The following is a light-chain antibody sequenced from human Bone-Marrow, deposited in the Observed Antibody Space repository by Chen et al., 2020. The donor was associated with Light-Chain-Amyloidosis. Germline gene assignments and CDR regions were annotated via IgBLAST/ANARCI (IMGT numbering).Light chain of an antibody. J-gene: IGLJ2*01. V-gene: IGLV3-21*03. CDR2: DNT. Sequence: SYVLTQPSSVSVAPGKTAKITCGGNNIGSSTVHWYQQRPDQAPVLVVYDNTDRPSGIPERFSDSNSGNSDALTISRVEAGDEADYYCQVWGGTTDPVVFGGGTQLTVL. CDR1: NIGSST. CDR3: QVWGGTTDPVV.